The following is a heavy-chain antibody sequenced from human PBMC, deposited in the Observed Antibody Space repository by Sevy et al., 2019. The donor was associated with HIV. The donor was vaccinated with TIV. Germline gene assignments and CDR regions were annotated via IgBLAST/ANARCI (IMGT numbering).Heavy chain of an antibody. J-gene: IGHJ2*01. V-gene: IGHV3-9*01. CDR2: INWDSGRM. CDR3: AKNRAASGPGWYFDL. Sequence: GGSLRLSCAASGFTFDDFAMHWVRQSPGKGLEWVSGINWDSGRMEYADSVKGRFTISRDNAKNSLYLQMNSLRHEDTAFYYCAKNRAASGPGWYFDLRGRGTLVTVSS. D-gene: IGHD6-13*01. CDR1: GFTFDDFA.